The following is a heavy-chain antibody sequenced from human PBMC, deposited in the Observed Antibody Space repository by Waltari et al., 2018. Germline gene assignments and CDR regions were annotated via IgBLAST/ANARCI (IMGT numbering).Heavy chain of an antibody. J-gene: IGHJ3*02. CDR3: ARRNLGYAFDI. CDR2: IIPIYGTP. V-gene: IGHV1-69*12. D-gene: IGHD1-26*01. CDR1: GGASGPYA. Sequence: QVQLVQSGAEVKKPGSSVKVSCKASGGASGPYAINWVRQAPGHGLEWVGGIIPIYGTPNFAQKFQGRVTFTADESTTTAYMELTSLKSEDTAIYYCARRNLGYAFDIWGQGTLVTVSS.